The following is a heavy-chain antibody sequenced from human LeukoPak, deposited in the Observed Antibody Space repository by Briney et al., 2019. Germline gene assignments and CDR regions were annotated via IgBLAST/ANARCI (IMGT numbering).Heavy chain of an antibody. Sequence: GGSLRLSCTASGFTVSSNYMSWVRQAPGKGLEWVSVIYSGGRTNYADSVKGRFTISRDNYKNTVYLQMNSLRAEDTAVYYCRYYCGSGLDYWGQGIQVTVSS. CDR1: GFTVSSNY. J-gene: IGHJ4*02. CDR2: IYSGGRT. D-gene: IGHD3-10*01. V-gene: IGHV3-53*01. CDR3: RYYCGSGLDY.